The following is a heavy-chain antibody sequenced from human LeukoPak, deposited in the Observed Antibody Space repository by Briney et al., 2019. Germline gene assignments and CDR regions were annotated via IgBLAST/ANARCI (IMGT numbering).Heavy chain of an antibody. CDR2: IYHSGST. V-gene: IGHV4-38-2*01. J-gene: IGHJ4*02. CDR3: ARHRDSSSWFVLGGPDY. CDR1: GYSISSGYY. D-gene: IGHD6-13*01. Sequence: PSETLSLTCAVSGYSISSGYYWGWIRQPPGKGLEWIGSIYHSGSTYYNPSLKSRVTISVDTSKNHFSLKLSSVTAADTAVYYCARHRDSSSWFVLGGPDYWGQGTLVTVSS.